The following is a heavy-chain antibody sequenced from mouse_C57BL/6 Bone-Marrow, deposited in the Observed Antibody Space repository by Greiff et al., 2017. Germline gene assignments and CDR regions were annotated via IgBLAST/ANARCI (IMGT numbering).Heavy chain of an antibody. CDR3: ARGPPITTVVARYFDY. D-gene: IGHD1-1*01. J-gene: IGHJ2*01. CDR2: INPNNGGT. CDR1: GYTFTDYY. Sequence: VQLQQSGPELVKPGASVKISCKASGYTFTDYYMNWVKQSHGKSLEWIGDINPNNGGTSYNQKFKGKATLTVDKSSSTAYMELRSLTSEDSAVYYCARGPPITTVVARYFDYWGQGTTLTVSS. V-gene: IGHV1-26*01.